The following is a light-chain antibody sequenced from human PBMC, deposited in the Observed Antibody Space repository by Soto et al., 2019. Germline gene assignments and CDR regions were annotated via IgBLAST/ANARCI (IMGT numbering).Light chain of an antibody. CDR2: EVT. Sequence: VLTQPPSASGSPGQSVTISCTGTSSDVGGYDYVSWYQQHPGKAPKLLIYEVTERPSGVPDRFSGSKSGNTASLTVSGLQAEDEAEYYCSSYAGSNVYVFGTGTKVTVL. CDR1: SSDVGGYDY. CDR3: SSYAGSNVYV. J-gene: IGLJ1*01. V-gene: IGLV2-8*01.